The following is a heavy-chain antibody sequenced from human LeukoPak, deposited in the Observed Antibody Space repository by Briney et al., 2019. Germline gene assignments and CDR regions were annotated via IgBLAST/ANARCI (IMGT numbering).Heavy chain of an antibody. V-gene: IGHV3-53*01. CDR1: GFTVSSNY. CDR2: IYSGGST. CDR3: AKDLYCSSTSCYLNWFDP. Sequence: GGSLRLSCAASGFTVSSNYMSWVRQAPGKGLEWVSVIYSGGSTYYADSVKGRFTISRDNSKNTLYLQMNSLRAEDTAVYYCAKDLYCSSTSCYLNWFDPWGQGTLVTVSS. J-gene: IGHJ5*02. D-gene: IGHD2-2*01.